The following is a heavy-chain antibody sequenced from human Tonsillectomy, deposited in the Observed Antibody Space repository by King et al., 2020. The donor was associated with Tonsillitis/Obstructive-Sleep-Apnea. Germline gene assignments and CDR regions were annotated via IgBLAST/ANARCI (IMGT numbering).Heavy chain of an antibody. D-gene: IGHD3-22*01. V-gene: IGHV4-59*01. J-gene: IGHJ3*02. CDR2: IYYSGST. CDR3: ARGPISGYYLGAFDI. Sequence: VQLQESGPGLVKPSETLSLTCTVSGGSISSYYWSWIRQPPGKGLEWIGYIYYSGSTNYNPSLKSRVTISVDTSKNQFSLKLSSVTAADTAVYYCARGPISGYYLGAFDIWGQGTMVTVSS. CDR1: GGSISSYY.